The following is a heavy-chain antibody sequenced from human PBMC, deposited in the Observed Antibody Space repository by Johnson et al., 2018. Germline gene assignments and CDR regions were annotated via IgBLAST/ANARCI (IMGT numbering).Heavy chain of an antibody. J-gene: IGHJ6*02. CDR1: GFTFSSYS. V-gene: IGHV3-48*01. CDR2: ISSSSSTI. D-gene: IGHD6-6*01. Sequence: VQLVESGGGLVQPGGSLRLSCAASGFTFSSYSMNWVRQAPGKGLEWVSYISSSSSTIYYADSVKGRFTISRDNAKNSLYLQMNSLRAEDTAGYYCARDRPVYGMDVWGQGTTVTVSS. CDR3: ARDRPVYGMDV.